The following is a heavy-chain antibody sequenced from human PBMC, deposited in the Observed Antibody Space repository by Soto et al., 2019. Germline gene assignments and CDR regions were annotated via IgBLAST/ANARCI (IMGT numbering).Heavy chain of an antibody. V-gene: IGHV3-30*14. CDR2: ISYDGSNK. J-gene: IGHJ4*02. CDR1: GFTFSSYA. CDR3: ARDQAGITISGGFDY. D-gene: IGHD3-3*01. Sequence: QVQLVESGGGVVQPGRSLRLSFAASGFTFSSYAMHWVRQAPGKGLEWVAVISYDGSNKYYADSVKGRFTISRDNSKNPPYRQMNSLRAEDTAVYYWARDQAGITISGGFDYWGQGTLVTVSS.